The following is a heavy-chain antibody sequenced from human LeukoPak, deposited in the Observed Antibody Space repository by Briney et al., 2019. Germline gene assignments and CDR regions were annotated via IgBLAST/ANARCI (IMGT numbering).Heavy chain of an antibody. Sequence: GGSLRLSCAASGFTFSSYAMSWVRQAPGKGLEWVSAISGIGGSTNYADSVKGRFTISRDNSTNTLFLQMNSLRAEDTAVYYCARDTLDAFDIWGQGTMVTVSS. CDR2: ISGIGGST. J-gene: IGHJ3*02. CDR3: ARDTLDAFDI. CDR1: GFTFSSYA. V-gene: IGHV3-23*01.